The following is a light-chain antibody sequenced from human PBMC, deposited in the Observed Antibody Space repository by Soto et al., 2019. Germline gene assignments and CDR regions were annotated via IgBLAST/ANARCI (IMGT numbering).Light chain of an antibody. V-gene: IGKV3-15*01. CDR2: GAS. Sequence: EIVMTQAPATLSVSPGERATLSCRASQSVSSNLAWYQQKPGQAPRLLSYGASTRATGIPARFSGRGSGTEFTLTVSSLPYEDCEVYEFQQYNNWPRTFGQGTQVEMK. J-gene: IGKJ1*01. CDR3: QQYNNWPRT. CDR1: QSVSSN.